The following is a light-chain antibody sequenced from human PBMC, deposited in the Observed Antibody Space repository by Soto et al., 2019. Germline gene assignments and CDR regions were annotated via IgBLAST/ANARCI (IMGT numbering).Light chain of an antibody. J-gene: IGLJ3*02. Sequence: QSVLTQPASVSGSPGQSITISCTGTSSDVGGYNYVSWYQQHPGKAPKLMIYEVSNRPSGVSNRFSGSKSGNMASLTISGRQAEDEADYYCSSYTSSSTWVFGGGTKLTVL. V-gene: IGLV2-14*01. CDR1: SSDVGGYNY. CDR2: EVS. CDR3: SSYTSSSTWV.